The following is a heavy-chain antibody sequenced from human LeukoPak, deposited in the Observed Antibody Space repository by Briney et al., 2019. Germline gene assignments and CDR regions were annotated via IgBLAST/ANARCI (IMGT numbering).Heavy chain of an antibody. CDR1: GYTFTSYG. J-gene: IGHJ4*02. Sequence: ASVKVSCKASGYTFTSYGISWVRQAPGQRLEWMGWIRAYNGNTNYAQKPQGRVTMTTDTSTSTAYMELRRLRSDDTAVYYCARVDMRYYGSGSPASTDYWGQGTLVTVSS. D-gene: IGHD3-10*01. CDR2: IRAYNGNT. CDR3: ARVDMRYYGSGSPASTDY. V-gene: IGHV1-18*01.